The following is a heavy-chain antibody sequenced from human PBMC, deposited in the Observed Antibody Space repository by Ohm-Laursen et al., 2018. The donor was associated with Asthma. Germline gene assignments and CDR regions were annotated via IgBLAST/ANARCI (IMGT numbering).Heavy chain of an antibody. V-gene: IGHV3-33*08. Sequence: SLRLSCTASAFSFNNYGMHWVRQAPGKGLEWVAVIWYDGSNKYYADSVKGRFTISRDNSMNTLYVQMNSLRAEDTAVYYCARDHYYSSGTYFDYWGQGTLVTVSS. D-gene: IGHD3-10*01. CDR2: IWYDGSNK. CDR3: ARDHYYSSGTYFDY. CDR1: AFSFNNYG. J-gene: IGHJ4*02.